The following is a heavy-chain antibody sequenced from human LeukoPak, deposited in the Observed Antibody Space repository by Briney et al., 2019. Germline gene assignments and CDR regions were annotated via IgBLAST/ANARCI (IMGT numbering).Heavy chain of an antibody. D-gene: IGHD5-18*01. CDR2: ISYDGSNK. CDR3: ARVGGTAMALTYFDY. V-gene: IGHV3-30*04. J-gene: IGHJ4*02. Sequence: GGSLRLSCAASGFTFSSYAMHWVRQAPGKGLEWVAVISYDGSNKYYADSVKGRFTISRDNSKNTLYLQMNSLRAEDTVVYYCARVGGTAMALTYFDYWGQGTLVTVSS. CDR1: GFTFSSYA.